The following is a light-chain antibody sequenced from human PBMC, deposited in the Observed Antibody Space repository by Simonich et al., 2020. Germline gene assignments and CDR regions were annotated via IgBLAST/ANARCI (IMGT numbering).Light chain of an antibody. Sequence: DIVMTQSPDSLAVSLGERATINCKSSQSVLYSSNNKNYLAWYPQKPGQPPKLLIYWASTRESGVPDRFSGSGSGTDFTLTISSLQAEDVAVYYCQQYYSTPYTFGQGTNLEIK. V-gene: IGKV4-1*01. CDR2: WAS. CDR1: QSVLYSSNNKNY. J-gene: IGKJ2*01. CDR3: QQYYSTPYT.